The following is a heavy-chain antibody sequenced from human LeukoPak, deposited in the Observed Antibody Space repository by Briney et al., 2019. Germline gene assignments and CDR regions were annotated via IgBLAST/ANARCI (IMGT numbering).Heavy chain of an antibody. V-gene: IGHV3-23*01. CDR2: IRSSGDNT. J-gene: IGHJ4*02. CDR1: GFTFSSYG. D-gene: IGHD4-17*01. Sequence: QPGGSLRLSCAASGFTFSSYGMSWVRQAPGKGLEWVSLIRSSGDNTYYADSVKGRLTISRDNSKNTVYLQMNSLRVEDTAVYYCARGRLGDYFDYWGQGTLVTVSS. CDR3: ARGRLGDYFDY.